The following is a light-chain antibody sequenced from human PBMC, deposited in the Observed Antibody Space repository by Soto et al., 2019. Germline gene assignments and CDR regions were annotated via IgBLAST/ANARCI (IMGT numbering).Light chain of an antibody. CDR2: AAS. V-gene: IGKV1-9*01. CDR3: QQVNSYPPLT. CDR1: QGIGFY. Sequence: IQLTQSPSSMSASVGDRVTISCRASQGIGFYLAWYQQKPGNAPKLLIYAASTLQSGAPSRFSGSGSGTNFTLTISSLQPEDFATYYCQQVNSYPPLTLGPGTKVDTK. J-gene: IGKJ3*01.